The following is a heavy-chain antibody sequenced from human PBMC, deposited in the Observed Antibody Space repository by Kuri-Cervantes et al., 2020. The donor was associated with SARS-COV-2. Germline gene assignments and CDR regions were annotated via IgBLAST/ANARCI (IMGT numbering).Heavy chain of an antibody. CDR1: GGSISSYY. D-gene: IGHD3-22*01. CDR2: IYYSGST. V-gene: IGHV4-59*01. J-gene: IGHJ3*02. Sequence: SETLSLTCTVSGGSISSYYWSWIRQPPGKGLEWIGYIYYSGSTNYNPSLKSRVTISVDTSKNQLSLKLSSVTAADTAVYYCARGRPAYYDFWSGYRAQGNYYDSSGYYYVSDAFDIWGQGTMVTVSS. CDR3: ARGRPAYYDFWSGYRAQGNYYDSSGYYYVSDAFDI.